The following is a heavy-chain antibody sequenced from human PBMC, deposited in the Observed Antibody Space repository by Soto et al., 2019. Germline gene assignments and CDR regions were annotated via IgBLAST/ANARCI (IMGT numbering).Heavy chain of an antibody. D-gene: IGHD3-10*01. J-gene: IGHJ4*02. Sequence: EVQLLESGGGLVQPGGSLRLSCAASGFTFNNYAMTWVRQAPGKGLEWVSAISGGGDTTSYADSVKGRFTVSRDGSKNTLYLQMSSLRAEDPALYYCANGRGGSRSLTPRVDFWGQGTLVTVSS. V-gene: IGHV3-23*01. CDR2: ISGGGDTT. CDR1: GFTFNNYA. CDR3: ANGRGGSRSLTPRVDF.